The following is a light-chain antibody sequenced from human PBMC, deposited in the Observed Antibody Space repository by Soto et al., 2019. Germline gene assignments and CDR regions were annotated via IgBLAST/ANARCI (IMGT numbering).Light chain of an antibody. CDR2: DVY. Sequence: QSALAQPASVSGSPGQSIAISCIGVRTDVDGYDYVSWYQQNPGQAPQLIIYDVYNRPSGVSHRFSGSKSGDTASLTNYELQTEDEADYYCTSYTSSTPFYVFGTGTKVTVL. CDR3: TSYTSSTPFYV. V-gene: IGLV2-14*03. CDR1: RTDVDGYDY. J-gene: IGLJ1*01.